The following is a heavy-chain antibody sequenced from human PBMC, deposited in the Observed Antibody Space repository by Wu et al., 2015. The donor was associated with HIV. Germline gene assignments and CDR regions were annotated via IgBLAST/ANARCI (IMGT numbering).Heavy chain of an antibody. D-gene: IGHD6-19*01. CDR3: AGRQKYISGNVGDFDF. CDR1: GATWSHFA. Sequence: QVQMVQSGAEMKKPGSSVKLSCKASGATWSHFALNWVRQAPGQGLEWMAGAIPAFNVINYAQKFQGRVTITTDESTTTVFLEVKSLKSDDTANYYCAGRQKYISGNVGDFDFWGQGTMIIVSS. V-gene: IGHV1-69*05. J-gene: IGHJ4*02. CDR2: AIPAFNVI.